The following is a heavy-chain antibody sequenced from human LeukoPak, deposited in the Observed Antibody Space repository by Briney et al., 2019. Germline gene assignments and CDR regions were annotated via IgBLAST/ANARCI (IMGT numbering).Heavy chain of an antibody. D-gene: IGHD2-15*01. CDR1: GFTFDDYA. CDR3: AKEDRRYCSGGSCYVDY. Sequence: GGSLRLSCAASGFTFDDYAMHWVRQAPGKGLEWVSGISWNSGSIGYADSVKGRFTISRDNAKNSLYLQMNSLRAEDTAVYYCAKEDRRYCSGGSCYVDYWGQGTLVTVSS. V-gene: IGHV3-9*01. CDR2: ISWNSGSI. J-gene: IGHJ4*02.